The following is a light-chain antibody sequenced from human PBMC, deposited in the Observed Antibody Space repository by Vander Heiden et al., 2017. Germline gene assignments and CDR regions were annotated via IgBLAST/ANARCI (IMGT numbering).Light chain of an antibody. V-gene: IGKV3-15*01. CDR3: QQYNNWPYT. CDR1: QRVSSN. CDR2: GAS. Sequence: IVMTQSPATLPVSPGERATLSCRASQRVSSNLAWYQQKPGQEPRLLIYGASTRATGSPARVSGSGSGTEFTLTISSLQSEEFAVYYCQQYNNWPYTFGQGTKLEIK. J-gene: IGKJ2*01.